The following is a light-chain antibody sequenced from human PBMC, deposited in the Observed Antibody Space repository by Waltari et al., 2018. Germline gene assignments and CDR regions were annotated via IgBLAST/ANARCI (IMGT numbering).Light chain of an antibody. V-gene: IGLV1-40*01. CDR1: SSNLGAGYD. Sequence: QSVLTQPPSVSGAPGQRVTISCTGSSSNLGAGYDVHWYQQLPGTAPKLIIYVNTNRTAGGPNRISASKSGTSASLAITGLQAEDEADYYCQSYDSSLTAWVFGGGTKLTVL. J-gene: IGLJ3*02. CDR2: VNT. CDR3: QSYDSSLTAWV.